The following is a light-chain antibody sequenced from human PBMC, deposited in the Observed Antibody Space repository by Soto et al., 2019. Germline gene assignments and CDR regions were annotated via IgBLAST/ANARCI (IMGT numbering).Light chain of an antibody. CDR2: EVS. Sequence: QSVLTEPASVSGSPGKSITISCTGPSNDVGGYNYVSCYQHPPGKAPKLMIYEVSDRPSGNSNRLSVSTVGDAASLAISGLQAEDEADYYCSSYTGSNIRYDVGTWTTVTVL. CDR1: SNDVGGYNY. J-gene: IGLJ1*01. CDR3: SSYTGSNIRYD. V-gene: IGLV2-14*01.